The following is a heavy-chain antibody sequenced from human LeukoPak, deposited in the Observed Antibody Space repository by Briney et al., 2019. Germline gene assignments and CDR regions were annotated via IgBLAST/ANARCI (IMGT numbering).Heavy chain of an antibody. Sequence: GGSLRLSCAASGVMFPSYWMTWVRQAPGKGLEWVANIKQDGSEKYYVDSVKGRFTISRDNAKNSVYLQMNSLRAEDTAVYYCTRGGAGGNWFDPWGQGTLVTVSS. CDR2: IKQDGSEK. V-gene: IGHV3-7*02. CDR3: TRGGAGGNWFDP. D-gene: IGHD6-13*01. J-gene: IGHJ5*02. CDR1: GVMFPSYW.